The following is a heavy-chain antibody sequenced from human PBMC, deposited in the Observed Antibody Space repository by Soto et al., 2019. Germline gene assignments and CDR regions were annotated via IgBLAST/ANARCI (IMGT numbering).Heavy chain of an antibody. CDR1: GGSISSYY. D-gene: IGHD2-15*01. CDR3: ARGGGLGYCSGGSCYPFDY. J-gene: IGHJ4*02. V-gene: IGHV4-59*01. Sequence: SETLSLTCTVSGGSISSYYWSWIRQPPGKGLEWIGYIYYSGSTNYNPSLKSRVTISVDTSKNQFSLKLSSVTAADTAVYYCARGGGLGYCSGGSCYPFDYWGQGTLVTVSS. CDR2: IYYSGST.